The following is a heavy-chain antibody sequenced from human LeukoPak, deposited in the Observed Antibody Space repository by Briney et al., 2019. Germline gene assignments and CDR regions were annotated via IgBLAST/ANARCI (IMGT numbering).Heavy chain of an antibody. Sequence: GRSLRLSCAASGFTISSHGMHWVRQAPGKGLGWVAFLHSNGNNKYYADVVKGRFAISRDNSKNTLHLQMNSLRPEDTAVYYCARSFSAREYFEHWGQGTLVTVSS. D-gene: IGHD6-6*01. J-gene: IGHJ1*01. CDR2: LHSNGNNK. CDR1: GFTISSHG. CDR3: ARSFSAREYFEH. V-gene: IGHV3-30*02.